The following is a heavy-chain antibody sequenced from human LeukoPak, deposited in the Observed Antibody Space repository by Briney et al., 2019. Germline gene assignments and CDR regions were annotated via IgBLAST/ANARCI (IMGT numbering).Heavy chain of an antibody. Sequence: SESLSLTCTVSGGSISSGGYYWSWIRQHPGKGLEWIGYIYYSGSTYYNPSLKSRVTISVDTSKNQFSLKLSSVTAADTAVYYCARASFRYSSSWSQPEDYWGQGTLVTVSS. CDR2: IYYSGST. J-gene: IGHJ4*02. V-gene: IGHV4-31*03. CDR3: ARASFRYSSSWSQPEDY. D-gene: IGHD6-13*01. CDR1: GGSISSGGYY.